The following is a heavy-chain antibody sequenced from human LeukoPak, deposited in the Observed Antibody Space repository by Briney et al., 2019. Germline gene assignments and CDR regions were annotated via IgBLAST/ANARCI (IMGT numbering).Heavy chain of an antibody. Sequence: ASVKVSCKASGYTFTGYYMHWVRQAPGQGLEWMGWINPNSGGTNYAQKFQGRVTMTRDTSISTAYMELSRLRSDDTAIYYCAKASWVSDADAVLWGQGTQVTVSS. D-gene: IGHD6-13*01. J-gene: IGHJ4*02. V-gene: IGHV1-2*02. CDR3: AKASWVSDADAVL. CDR1: GYTFTGYY. CDR2: INPNSGGT.